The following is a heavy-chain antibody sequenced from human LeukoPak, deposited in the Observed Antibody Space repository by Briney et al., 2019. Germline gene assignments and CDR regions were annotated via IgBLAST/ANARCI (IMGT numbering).Heavy chain of an antibody. Sequence: SVKVSCKASGGTFSSYAISWVRQAPGQGLEWMGGIIPIFGTANYAQKFQGRVTITADESTSTAYMELSSLRSEDTAVYYCARDKSAYSALGIAVAGTKFDYWGQGTLVTVSS. CDR3: ARDKSAYSALGIAVAGTKFDY. J-gene: IGHJ4*02. CDR1: GGTFSSYA. D-gene: IGHD6-19*01. V-gene: IGHV1-69*01. CDR2: IIPIFGTA.